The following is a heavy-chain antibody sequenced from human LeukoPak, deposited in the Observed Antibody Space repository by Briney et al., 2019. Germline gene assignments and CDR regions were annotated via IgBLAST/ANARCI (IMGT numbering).Heavy chain of an antibody. V-gene: IGHV1-18*01. CDR2: INAYNGNT. CDR3: ARGWSSGWCFDY. CDR1: GYTFTSYG. D-gene: IGHD6-19*01. J-gene: IGHJ4*02. Sequence: GPSVKVSCKASGYTFTSYGISWVRQPPGQGLEWMGWINAYNGNTNYAQKLQGRVTMTTDTSTSTAYMELRSLRSGDTAVYYCARGWSSGWCFDYWGQGTLVTVSS.